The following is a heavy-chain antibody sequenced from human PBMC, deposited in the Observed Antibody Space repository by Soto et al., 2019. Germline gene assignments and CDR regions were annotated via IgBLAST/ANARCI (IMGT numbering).Heavy chain of an antibody. D-gene: IGHD5-12*01. CDR2: IYYSGST. Sequence: SETLSLTCTVSGGSISSYYWSWIRQPPGKGLEWIGYIYYSGSTNYNPSLKSRVTISVDRSRNQFSLKLSSVTAADTAVYYCAAGGGLPRYYWGQGTLVTVSS. V-gene: IGHV4-59*12. CDR3: AAGGGLPRYY. J-gene: IGHJ4*02. CDR1: GGSISSYY.